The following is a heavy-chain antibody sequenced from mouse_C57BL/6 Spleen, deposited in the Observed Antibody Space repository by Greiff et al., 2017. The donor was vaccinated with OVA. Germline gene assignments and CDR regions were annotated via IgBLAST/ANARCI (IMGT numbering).Heavy chain of an antibody. J-gene: IGHJ2*01. V-gene: IGHV1-54*01. CDR1: GYAFTIYL. CDR3: AREAIYDGYYVDFDY. CDR2: INPGSGGT. D-gene: IGHD2-3*01. Sequence: VQGVESGAELVRPGTSVKVSCKASGYAFTIYLIEWVKQRPGQGLEWIGVINPGSGGTNYNEKFKGKATLTADKSSSTAYMQLSSLTSEDSAVYFCAREAIYDGYYVDFDYWGQGTTLTVSS.